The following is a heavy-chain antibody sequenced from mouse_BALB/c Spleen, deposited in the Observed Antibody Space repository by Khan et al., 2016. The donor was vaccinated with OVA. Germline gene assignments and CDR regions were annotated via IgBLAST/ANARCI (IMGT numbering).Heavy chain of an antibody. CDR2: ISYSGNP. CDR3: ARKDYYDYDPFPY. J-gene: IGHJ3*01. D-gene: IGHD2-4*01. CDR1: GYSITSEYT. V-gene: IGHV3-2*02. Sequence: EVQLQESGPGLVKPSQSLSLTCTVTGYSITSEYTWNWIRQFPGNKLEWMGFISYSGNPRYNPSLKSRISITRDTSKNQFFLQLNSVTSEDTATYYCARKDYYDYDPFPYWGQGTLVTVSA.